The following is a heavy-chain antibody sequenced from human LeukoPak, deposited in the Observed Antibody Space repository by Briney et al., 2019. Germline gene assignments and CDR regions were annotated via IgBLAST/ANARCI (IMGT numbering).Heavy chain of an antibody. J-gene: IGHJ4*02. D-gene: IGHD5-18*01. V-gene: IGHV4-34*01. CDR3: AKRRRYSYGY. CDR2: INHSGST. Sequence: SETLSLTCAVYGGSFSGYYWSWIRQPPGNGLEWIGEINHSGSTNYNPSPKSRLTISVYTSKNKSYLKLSPMTAADTARMYSAKRRRYSYGYWRQGTLVTVYS. CDR1: GGSFSGYY.